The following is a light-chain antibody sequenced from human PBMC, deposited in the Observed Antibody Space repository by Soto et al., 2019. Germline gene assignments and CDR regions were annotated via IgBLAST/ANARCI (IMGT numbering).Light chain of an antibody. Sequence: EIVMTQSPATLSVSPRESATLSCRASQSVSSKLAWYQQKPGQAPRLLIYGASTRATGIPARFSGSGSGTEFTLTISGLQSEDFAVYYCQQYNTWYTFGQGTKLEIK. V-gene: IGKV3-15*01. CDR2: GAS. CDR3: QQYNTWYT. J-gene: IGKJ2*01. CDR1: QSVSSK.